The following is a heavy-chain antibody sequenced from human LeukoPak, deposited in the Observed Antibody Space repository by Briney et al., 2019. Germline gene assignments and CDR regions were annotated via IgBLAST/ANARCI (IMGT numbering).Heavy chain of an antibody. V-gene: IGHV3-30-3*01. D-gene: IGHD4-23*01. CDR1: GFTFSSYA. CDR2: ISYDGSNK. CDR3: ARDPSTVVTGYYFDY. Sequence: GRSPRLSCAASGFTFSSYAMHWVRQAPGKGLEWVAVISYDGSNKYYADSVKGRFTISRDNSKNTLYLQMNSLRAEDTAVYYCARDPSTVVTGYYFDYWGQGTLVTVSS. J-gene: IGHJ4*02.